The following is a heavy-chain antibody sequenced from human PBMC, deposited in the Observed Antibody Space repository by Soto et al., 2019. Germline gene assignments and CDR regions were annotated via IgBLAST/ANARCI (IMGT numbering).Heavy chain of an antibody. V-gene: IGHV1-3*01. Sequence: ASVKVSCKASGYTFTSYAMHWVRQAPGQRLEWMGWINVGNGNTKYSQKFQGRVTITRDASASTAYMELSSLRSEDTAVYYCARDIVVVVAATRTNWFDPWGQGTLVTVSS. CDR3: ARDIVVVVAATRTNWFDP. CDR1: GYTFTSYA. CDR2: INVGNGNT. J-gene: IGHJ5*02. D-gene: IGHD2-15*01.